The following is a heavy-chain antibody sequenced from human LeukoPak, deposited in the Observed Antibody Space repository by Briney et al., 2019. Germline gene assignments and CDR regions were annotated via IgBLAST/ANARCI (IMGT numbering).Heavy chain of an antibody. CDR2: ISAYNGNT. Sequence: ASVKVSCKASGYTFTSYGISWVRQAPGQGLEWMGWISAYNGNTNYAQKLQGRVTMTTDTSTSTAYMELRSLRSDDTAVYYCARGWGLRLPPTNYYMDVWGKGTTVTVSS. J-gene: IGHJ6*03. D-gene: IGHD3-3*01. CDR3: ARGWGLRLPPTNYYMDV. V-gene: IGHV1-18*01. CDR1: GYTFTSYG.